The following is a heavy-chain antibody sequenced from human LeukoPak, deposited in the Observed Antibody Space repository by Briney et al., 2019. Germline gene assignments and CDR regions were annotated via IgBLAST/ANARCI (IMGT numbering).Heavy chain of an antibody. V-gene: IGHV1-2*02. CDR2: MNPNSGGT. J-gene: IGHJ4*02. CDR1: GYTFTSYD. Sequence: ASVKVSCKASGYTFTSYDINWVRQATGQGLEWMGWMNPNSGGTNYAQKFQGRVTMTRDTSISTAYMELSRLRSDDTAVYYCARSLRFYGLDYWGQGTLVTVSS. CDR3: ARSLRFYGLDY. D-gene: IGHD2/OR15-2a*01.